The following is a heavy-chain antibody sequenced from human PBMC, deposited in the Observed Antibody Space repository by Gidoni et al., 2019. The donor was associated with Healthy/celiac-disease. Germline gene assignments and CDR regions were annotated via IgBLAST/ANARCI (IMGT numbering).Heavy chain of an antibody. CDR3: ARDYPRGWPSDY. V-gene: IGHV3-48*02. J-gene: IGHJ4*02. D-gene: IGHD6-19*01. Sequence: EVQLVESGGGLVQPGGSLRLSCAASGFSFSVYSMNWVRQPPGKGLESLSYISSGSGTKNYADSVRGRFIISRDDAKNSLYLQMNSLRDEDTAVYYCARDYPRGWPSDYWGQGILVTVSS. CDR1: GFSFSVYS. CDR2: ISSGSGTK.